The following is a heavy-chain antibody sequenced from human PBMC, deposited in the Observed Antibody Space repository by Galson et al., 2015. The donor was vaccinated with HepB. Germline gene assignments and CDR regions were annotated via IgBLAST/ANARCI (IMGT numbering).Heavy chain of an antibody. CDR1: GFSVSSNY. V-gene: IGHV3-53*01. CDR3: AREPFTGGYYFDY. J-gene: IGHJ4*02. CDR2: IYTGGST. D-gene: IGHD2/OR15-2a*01. Sequence: SLRLSCAASGFSVSSNYMSWVRQAPGQGLEWVSVIYTGGSTYYADSVKGRFTISRDNSKNTLYLQMNRLSAEDTAVYYCAREPFTGGYYFDYWGQGTLVTVSS.